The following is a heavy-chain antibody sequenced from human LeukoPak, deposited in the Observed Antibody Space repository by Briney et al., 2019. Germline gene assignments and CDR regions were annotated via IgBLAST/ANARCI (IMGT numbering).Heavy chain of an antibody. Sequence: GGSLRLSCAASGFTFSGFTFRSNAMTWVRQAPGKGLEWVSAISGSGESTYYADSVKGRFTISRDNSKNMLYLQLNSLRGEDTGIYYCAKPGEQQEFRYFDDWGQGTLVTVSS. V-gene: IGHV3-23*01. CDR2: ISGSGEST. CDR1: GFTFSGFTFRSNA. J-gene: IGHJ4*02. D-gene: IGHD6-13*01. CDR3: AKPGEQQEFRYFDD.